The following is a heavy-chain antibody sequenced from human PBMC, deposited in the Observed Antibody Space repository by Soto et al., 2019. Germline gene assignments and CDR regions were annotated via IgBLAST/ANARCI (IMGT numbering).Heavy chain of an antibody. V-gene: IGHV4-30-4*07. J-gene: IGHJ4*02. Sequence: SETLSLTCSVSGAYVSSAGYSWSWIRQPPGKGLEWIGYVYQSGRTYGSVTTSYNPSLKSRVTISVDRSTNQFSLKLISVTAADTAVYSCASGQSIVAAIDYFAYCGQGSLVTV. CDR3: ASGQSIVAAIDYFAY. D-gene: IGHD5-12*01. CDR2: VYQSGRT. CDR1: GAYVSSAGYS.